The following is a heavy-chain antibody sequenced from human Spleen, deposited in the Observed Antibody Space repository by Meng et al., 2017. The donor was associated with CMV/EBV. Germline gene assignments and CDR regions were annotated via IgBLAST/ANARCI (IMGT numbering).Heavy chain of an antibody. D-gene: IGHD1-26*01. CDR2: INWNGGTV. CDR1: GFTFDDYG. V-gene: IGHV3-20*04. CDR3: AGTISGTYPGYFFFGMDV. Sequence: GESLKISCAASGFTFDDYGMSWVRQFPGKGLEWLSGINWNGGTVGYADSVKSRFTVSRDDAKSSLHLEMNSVRAEDTGVYYCAGTISGTYPGYFFFGMDVWGQGTTVTVSS. J-gene: IGHJ6*02.